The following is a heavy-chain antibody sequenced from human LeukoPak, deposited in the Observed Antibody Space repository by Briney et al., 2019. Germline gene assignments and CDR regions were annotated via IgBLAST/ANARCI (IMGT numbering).Heavy chain of an antibody. CDR3: ARGAAAGHFDY. V-gene: IGHV4-59*01. D-gene: IGHD6-13*01. Sequence: SETLSLTCTVSGGSLSSYFYIWVRQPPGKGLESSGYIYYSGNTNSNPSLTSRVTISLDTSKNQFSLKLSSVTAADTAVYYCARGAAAGHFDYWGQGTLVTVSS. J-gene: IGHJ4*02. CDR1: GGSLSSYF. CDR2: IYYSGNT.